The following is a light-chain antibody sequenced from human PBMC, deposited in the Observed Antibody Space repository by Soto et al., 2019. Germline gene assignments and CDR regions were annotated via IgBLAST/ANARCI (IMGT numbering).Light chain of an antibody. CDR2: EVS. V-gene: IGLV2-23*02. CDR3: CSYAGSSPVV. CDR1: SSDVGSYNL. J-gene: IGLJ2*01. Sequence: ALTQPASVSGSPGQSITISCTGTSSDVGSYNLVSWYQQHPGKAPKLMIYEVSKRPSGVSNRFSGSKSGNTASLTISGLQAEDEADYYCCSYAGSSPVVFGGGTKLTVL.